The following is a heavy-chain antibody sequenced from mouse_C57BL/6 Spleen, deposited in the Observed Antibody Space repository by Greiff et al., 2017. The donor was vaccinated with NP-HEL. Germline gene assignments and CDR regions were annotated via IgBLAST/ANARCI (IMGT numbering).Heavy chain of an antibody. CDR3: TRWYYGSSTYAMDY. CDR1: GYTFTSYW. CDR2: IYPGNSDT. J-gene: IGHJ4*01. V-gene: IGHV1-5*01. Sequence: VQLQQSGTVLARPGASVKMSCKTSGYTFTSYWMHWVKQRPGQGLEWIGAIYPGNSDTSYNQKFKGKAKLTAVTSASTAYMELSSLTNEDSAVYYCTRWYYGSSTYAMDYWGQGTSVTVSS. D-gene: IGHD1-1*01.